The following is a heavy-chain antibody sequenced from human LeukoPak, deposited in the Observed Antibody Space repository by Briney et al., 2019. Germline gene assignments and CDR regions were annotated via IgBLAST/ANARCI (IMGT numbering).Heavy chain of an antibody. CDR2: IYYSGRD. CDR3: ARRRYYDSTGDLD. CDR1: GAFISSSSYY. V-gene: IGHV4-39*01. D-gene: IGHD3-22*01. J-gene: IGHJ1*01. Sequence: SETLSLACTVSGAFISSSSYYWGWIRQAPGKGPEWIGEIYYSGRDYNNPSLKSRVTLSIDTSKNQFSLDLTSVTAADTAVYYCARRRYYDSTGDLDWGQGTLVAVSS.